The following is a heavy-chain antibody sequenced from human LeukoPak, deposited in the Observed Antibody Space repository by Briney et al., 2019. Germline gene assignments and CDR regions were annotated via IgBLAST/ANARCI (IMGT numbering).Heavy chain of an antibody. J-gene: IGHJ4*02. CDR3: AKGEAHAFWSGYYFDY. V-gene: IGHV3-23*01. Sequence: GGSLRLSCAASASTFSSYVMSWVRRAPGKGLEWISPIGGSGSTTYYADSIKGRFIISRDNSKNTLYLQMNSLRAEDTAVYYCAKGEAHAFWSGYYFDYWGQGTLVTVSS. CDR2: IGGSGSTT. D-gene: IGHD3-3*01. CDR1: ASTFSSYV.